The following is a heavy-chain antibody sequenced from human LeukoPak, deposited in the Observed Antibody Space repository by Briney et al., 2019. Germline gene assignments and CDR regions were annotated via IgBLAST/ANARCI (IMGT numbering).Heavy chain of an antibody. V-gene: IGHV3-21*01. D-gene: IGHD3-22*01. J-gene: IGHJ4*02. CDR1: GFTFSSYS. CDR3: ARDYYDSSGYYPNLYFDY. CDR2: ISSSSSYI. Sequence: GGSLRLSCAASGFTFSSYSMNWVRQAPGKGLEWVSSISSSSSYIYYADSVKGRFTISRDSAKNSLYLQMNSLRAEDTAVYYCARDYYDSSGYYPNLYFDYWGQGTLVTVSS.